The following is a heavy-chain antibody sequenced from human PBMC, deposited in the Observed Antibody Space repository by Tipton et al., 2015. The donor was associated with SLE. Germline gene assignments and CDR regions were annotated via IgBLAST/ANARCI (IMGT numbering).Heavy chain of an antibody. Sequence: SLRLSCAASGFVFSSYAMSWVRQAPGEGLEWVSGISGTGDRTYYADSVKGRLTISRDNSKNTLYLHMNALSADDTAIYYCAKDSAIYGNFYGEYFDYWGQGTQVSVSS. D-gene: IGHD3-3*02. V-gene: IGHV3-23*01. CDR3: AKDSAIYGNFYGEYFDY. J-gene: IGHJ4*02. CDR2: ISGTGDRT. CDR1: GFVFSSYA.